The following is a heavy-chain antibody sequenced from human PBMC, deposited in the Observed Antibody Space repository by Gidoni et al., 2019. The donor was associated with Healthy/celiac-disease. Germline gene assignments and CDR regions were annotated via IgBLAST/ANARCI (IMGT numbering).Heavy chain of an antibody. D-gene: IGHD3-3*01. J-gene: IGHJ5*02. CDR1: AGPISSYY. V-gene: IGHV4-59*01. CDR3: ARVNEFWSGLNWLDP. CDR2: IYYSGST. Sequence: VQLQESGPGLVKPSETLSLTSTVPAGPISSYYWSWIRQPQGKGLDWIGYIYYSGSTNYNPSLKLRVTISVDPSKNQFSLKLSSVTAADTAVYYCARVNEFWSGLNWLDPWGQGTLVTVSS.